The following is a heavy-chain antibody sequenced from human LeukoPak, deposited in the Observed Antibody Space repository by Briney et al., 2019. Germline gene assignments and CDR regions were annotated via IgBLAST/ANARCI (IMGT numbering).Heavy chain of an antibody. D-gene: IGHD2-15*01. CDR1: GFNFNDYY. CDR3: VRGSSSDGGGRYGGY. CDR2: IHWNSDNM. Sequence: GGSLRLSCAVSGFNFNDYYMHWVRLVPGKGLEWVSGIHWNSDNMGYADSVKGRFTISRDNAKKTLFLQMNSLRIEDTALYFCVRGSSSDGGGRYGGYWGQGTLVTVSS. V-gene: IGHV3-9*01. J-gene: IGHJ4*02.